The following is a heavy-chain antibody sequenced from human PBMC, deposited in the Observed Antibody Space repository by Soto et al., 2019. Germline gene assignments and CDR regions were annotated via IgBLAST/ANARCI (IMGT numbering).Heavy chain of an antibody. CDR1: GFTFSSYA. CDR2: LSGSGGST. D-gene: IGHD2-2*01. Sequence: EVQLLESGGGLVQPGGSLRLSCAASGFTFSSYAMSWVRQAPGKGLEWVSALSGSGGSTYYADSVKGRFTISRDNSKNTRYLQMNSLRAEDTAVYYCAKGRGYCTSTSCYVGSDYWGQGTLVTVSS. CDR3: AKGRGYCTSTSCYVGSDY. J-gene: IGHJ4*02. V-gene: IGHV3-23*01.